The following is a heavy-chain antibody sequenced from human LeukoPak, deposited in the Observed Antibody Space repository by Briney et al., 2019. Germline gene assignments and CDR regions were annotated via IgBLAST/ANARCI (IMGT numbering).Heavy chain of an antibody. CDR2: FDPEDGET. CDR1: GHILTELS. CDR3: ARNLLDSSTWYGVGY. D-gene: IGHD6-13*01. V-gene: IGHV1-24*01. Sequence: ASVKVSCKVSGHILTELSMHWVRQAPGKGLEWMGGFDPEDGETIYAQKFQGRVTMTEDTSTDTAYMELSSLRSEDTAMYYCARNLLDSSTWYGVGYWGQGTLVTVSS. J-gene: IGHJ4*02.